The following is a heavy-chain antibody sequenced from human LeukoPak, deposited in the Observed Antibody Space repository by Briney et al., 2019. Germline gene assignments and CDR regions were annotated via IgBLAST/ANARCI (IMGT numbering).Heavy chain of an antibody. V-gene: IGHV3-23*01. J-gene: IGHJ4*02. Sequence: GGSLRLSCAASGFTFSSYAMSWVRQAPGKGLEWVAGISDRGGRTNYADSVKGRFTISRDNPRNTLYLQMNSLSAEDTAVYFCAKRGVVIRVILVGFHKEAYYFDSWGQGALVTVSS. CDR3: AKRGVVIRVILVGFHKEAYYFDS. D-gene: IGHD3-22*01. CDR2: ISDRGGRT. CDR1: GFTFSSYA.